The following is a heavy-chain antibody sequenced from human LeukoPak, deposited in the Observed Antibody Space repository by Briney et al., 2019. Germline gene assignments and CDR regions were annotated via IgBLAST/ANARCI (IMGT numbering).Heavy chain of an antibody. V-gene: IGHV3-30*18. D-gene: IGHD3-10*01. CDR3: AKDGRFYDAGRLSWGPKTSYYYYGMDV. Sequence: QPGGSLRLSCAASGFTFSSYAMSWVRQAPGKGLEWVAVISYGGSEKHYANSVRGRFTISRDYSGNMLFLQMNGLTIGDTAVYYCAKDGRFYDAGRLSWGPKTSYYYYGMDVWGHGTTVTVSS. CDR1: GFTFSSYA. J-gene: IGHJ6*02. CDR2: ISYGGSEK.